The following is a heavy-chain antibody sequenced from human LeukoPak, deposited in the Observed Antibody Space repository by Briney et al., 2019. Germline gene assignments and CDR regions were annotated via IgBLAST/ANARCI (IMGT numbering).Heavy chain of an antibody. V-gene: IGHV4-39*07. D-gene: IGHD3-10*01. Sequence: PSETLSLTCRVSGASINSGSNYGGWIRQPPGKTLGWSVSIYSSGSTYYNPSLKSRLIIMIDTPKNHLSLTLSSVTAADTGVYYCARSDGYGLVGIWGQGTMVTVSS. J-gene: IGHJ3*02. CDR3: ARSDGYGLVGI. CDR2: IYSSGST. CDR1: GASINSGSNY.